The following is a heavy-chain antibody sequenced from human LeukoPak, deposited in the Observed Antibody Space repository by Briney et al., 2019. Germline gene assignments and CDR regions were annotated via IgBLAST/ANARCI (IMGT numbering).Heavy chain of an antibody. CDR3: TRDWRNLGYDY. D-gene: IGHD5-12*01. CDR2: IEGDGNRI. V-gene: IGHV3-74*01. J-gene: IGHJ4*02. Sequence: PGGSLRLSCAASGFTLSAYWMHWVRQAPGKGLMWVSRIEGDGNRITYADSVKGRFTISRDNAKNTLYLQMNSLRAEDTAAYYCTRDWRNLGYDYWGQGTLVTVSS. CDR1: GFTLSAYW.